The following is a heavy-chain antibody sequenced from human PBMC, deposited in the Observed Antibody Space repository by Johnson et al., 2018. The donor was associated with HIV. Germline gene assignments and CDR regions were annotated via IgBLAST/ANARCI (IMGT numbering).Heavy chain of an antibody. CDR2: IYTGGST. J-gene: IGHJ3*02. CDR3: ARDQSNGWNRGAFDI. CDR1: GFTFDDYA. Sequence: MQLVESGGGLVQPGWSLRLSCAASGFTFDDYAMHWVRQAPGKGLEWVSLIYTGGSTFYADSVKGRFTISRDNSKNALYLQMNSLRAEDTAVYYCARDQSNGWNRGAFDIWGQGTVVTVSS. D-gene: IGHD6-19*01. V-gene: IGHV3-66*02.